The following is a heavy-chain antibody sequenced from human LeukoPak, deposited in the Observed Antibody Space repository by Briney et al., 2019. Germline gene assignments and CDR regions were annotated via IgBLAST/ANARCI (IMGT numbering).Heavy chain of an antibody. Sequence: ASVTVSCKASGYTFTGYYMHWVRQAPGQGLEWMGWINPNSGGTNYAQKFQGRVTMTRDTSISTAYMELSRLRSDDTAVYYCARASSIAARSFDYWGQGTLVTVSS. D-gene: IGHD6-6*01. V-gene: IGHV1-2*02. CDR2: INPNSGGT. CDR1: GYTFTGYY. J-gene: IGHJ4*02. CDR3: ARASSIAARSFDY.